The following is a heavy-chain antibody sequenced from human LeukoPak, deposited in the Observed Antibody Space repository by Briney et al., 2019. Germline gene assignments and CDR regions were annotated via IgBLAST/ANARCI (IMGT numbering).Heavy chain of an antibody. V-gene: IGHV1-69*01. CDR3: ARDQVRSNIVVVPAAMAY. J-gene: IGHJ4*02. D-gene: IGHD2-2*01. Sequence: GSSVKVSCKASGGTFSSYAISWARQAPGQGLEWMGGIIPIFGTANYAQKFQGRVTITADESTSTAYMELSSLRSEDTAVYYCARDQVRSNIVVVPAAMAYWGQGTLVTVSS. CDR1: GGTFSSYA. CDR2: IIPIFGTA.